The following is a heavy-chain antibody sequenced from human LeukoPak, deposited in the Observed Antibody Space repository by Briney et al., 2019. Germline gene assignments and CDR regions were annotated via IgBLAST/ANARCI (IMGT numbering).Heavy chain of an antibody. CDR1: GYSFILWF. Sequence: ASVKVSCKASGYSFILWFIHWLRPAPGQGLEWMGWINPSSGGTHYAQKFLGRVTMTRDTSISTAYMELSMQIYDDTAVDDGATLYGYYVTACYWGLGTLVTVSS. CDR3: ATLYGYYVTACY. J-gene: IGHJ4*02. V-gene: IGHV1-2*02. D-gene: IGHD4-17*01. CDR2: INPSSGGT.